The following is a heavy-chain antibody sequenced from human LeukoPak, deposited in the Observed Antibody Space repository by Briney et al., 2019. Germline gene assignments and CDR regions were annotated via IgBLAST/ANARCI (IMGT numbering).Heavy chain of an antibody. V-gene: IGHV3-7*01. Sequence: GGSLRPSCAASGFTFSSYWMSWVRQAPGKGLEWVANIKQDGSEKYYVDSVKGRFTISRDNAENSLYLQMNSLRAEDTAVYYCARGMTVAANWFDSWGQGTLVTVSS. D-gene: IGHD6-19*01. CDR2: IKQDGSEK. CDR1: GFTFSSYW. J-gene: IGHJ5*01. CDR3: ARGMTVAANWFDS.